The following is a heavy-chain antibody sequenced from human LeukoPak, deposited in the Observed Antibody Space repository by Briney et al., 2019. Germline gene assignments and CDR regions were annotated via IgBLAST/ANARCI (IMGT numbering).Heavy chain of an antibody. CDR3: ARLLGSGWAWLDP. Sequence: PSETLSLICSVSGGSISSSSYYWGWLRQPPGKGLEWIGSIYYSGSTYYNPSLKSRVTISVDTSKNQFSLKLSSVTAADTAVYYCARLLGSGWAWLDPWGQGTLVTVSS. CDR1: GGSISSSSYY. CDR2: IYYSGST. D-gene: IGHD6-19*01. V-gene: IGHV4-39*01. J-gene: IGHJ5*02.